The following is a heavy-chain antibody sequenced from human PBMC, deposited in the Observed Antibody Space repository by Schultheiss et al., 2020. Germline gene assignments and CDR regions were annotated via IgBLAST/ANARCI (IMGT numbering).Heavy chain of an antibody. V-gene: IGHV4-28*01. CDR1: GYSISSSNW. Sequence: SETLSLTCAVSGYSISSSNWWGWIRQPPGKGLEWIGYIYYSGTTYYNPSLESRVTIFGDTSKNQFSLKLNSVTAADTAVYYCVRLFDYWGQGTPVTVSS. J-gene: IGHJ4*02. CDR2: IYYSGTT. CDR3: VRLFDY.